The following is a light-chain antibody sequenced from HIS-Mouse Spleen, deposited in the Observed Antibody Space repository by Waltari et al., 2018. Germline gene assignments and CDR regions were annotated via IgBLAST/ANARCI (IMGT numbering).Light chain of an antibody. CDR2: KGS. Sequence: SYELTQPPSVSVSPGQTARITCSGAALPKQYAYGYQQKPGQAPVLLIYKGSERPAGITERFSGASSGTTVTLTISGVQAEDEADYYCQSADSSGTYSVVFGGGTKLTVL. CDR1: ALPKQY. J-gene: IGLJ2*01. CDR3: QSADSSGTYSVV. V-gene: IGLV3-25*03.